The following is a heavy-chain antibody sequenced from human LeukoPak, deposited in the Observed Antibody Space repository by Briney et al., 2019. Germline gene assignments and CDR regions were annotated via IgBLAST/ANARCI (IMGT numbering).Heavy chain of an antibody. CDR2: IYYSGST. CDR1: GGSISSYY. V-gene: IGHV4-59*08. CDR3: ARLSYCSGGSCYSHYYGMDV. Sequence: SETLSLTCTVSGGSISSYYWSWIRQPPGKGLEWIGYIYYSGSTNYNPSLKSRVTISVGTSKNQFSLELSSVTAADTAVYYCARLSYCSGGSCYSHYYGMDVWGQGTTVTVSS. D-gene: IGHD2-15*01. J-gene: IGHJ6*02.